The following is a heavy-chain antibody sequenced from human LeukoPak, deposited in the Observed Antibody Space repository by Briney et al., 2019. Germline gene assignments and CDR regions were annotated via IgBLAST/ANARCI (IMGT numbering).Heavy chain of an antibody. J-gene: IGHJ4*02. CDR3: ARVDSYYYDSSGREAY. Sequence: GSSVKVSCKASGGTFSSYAISWVRQAPGQGLEWMGRIIPILGIANYAQKFQGRVTITADKSTSTAYMELSSLRSEDTAVYYCARVDSYYYDSSGREAYWGQGTLVTVSP. CDR1: GGTFSSYA. V-gene: IGHV1-69*04. D-gene: IGHD3-22*01. CDR2: IIPILGIA.